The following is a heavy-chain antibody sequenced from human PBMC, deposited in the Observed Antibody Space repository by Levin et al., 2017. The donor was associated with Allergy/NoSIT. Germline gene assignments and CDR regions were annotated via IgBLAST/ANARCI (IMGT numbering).Heavy chain of an antibody. CDR2: INPNSGDT. J-gene: IGHJ2*01. Sequence: GESLKISCKASGYTFTGYYLFWVRQAPGQGLEWMGWINPNSGDTHSARKFQGRVTMTRDTSISTAYMELNRLRSDDTAVYYCARDNMGSGTYFPFYYFDLWGRGTLVSVSS. CDR1: GYTFTGYY. CDR3: ARDNMGSGTYFPFYYFDL. D-gene: IGHD3-10*01. V-gene: IGHV1-2*02.